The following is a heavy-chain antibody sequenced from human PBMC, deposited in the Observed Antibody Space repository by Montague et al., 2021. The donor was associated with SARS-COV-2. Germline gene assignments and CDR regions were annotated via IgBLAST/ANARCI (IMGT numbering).Heavy chain of an antibody. Sequence: SETLSLTCTVSGGSISNFYWSWLRQPPGRGLEWIAYVFYSGTTSYNPSLKSRATISVDTSKNQFSLSLDSVTAADTAVYYCARDQSTRRRWYFDLWGRGTLVTVSS. V-gene: IGHV4-59*01. CDR1: GGSISNFY. CDR2: VFYSGTT. J-gene: IGHJ2*01. D-gene: IGHD1-1*01. CDR3: ARDQSTRRRWYFDL.